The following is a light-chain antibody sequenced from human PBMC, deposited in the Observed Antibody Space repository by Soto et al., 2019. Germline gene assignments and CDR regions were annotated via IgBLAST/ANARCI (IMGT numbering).Light chain of an antibody. CDR3: QQYYLYTPA. J-gene: IGKJ3*01. Sequence: DIQMTQSPSTLSASIGDRVTITCRASQNIHMYLAWYQKKPGKDPKLLIYRTSILESGVSFRFSGSGSETEFYLAISSLQTDNFATYFCQQYYLYTPAFGPGTKVDIK. V-gene: IGKV1-5*03. CDR2: RTS. CDR1: QNIHMY.